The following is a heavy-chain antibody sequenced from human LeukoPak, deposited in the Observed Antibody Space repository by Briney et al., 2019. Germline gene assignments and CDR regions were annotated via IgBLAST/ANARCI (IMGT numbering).Heavy chain of an antibody. V-gene: IGHV1-69*05. CDR2: IIPIFGTA. D-gene: IGHD3-9*01. CDR1: VGTLSSYA. CDR3: ARDTIGRAPHYYYYYMDV. Sequence: SVKVSCKASVGTLSSYAISWVRQAPGQGLEWMGGIIPIFGTANYAQKFQCGVTITTDESTSTAYMELSSLRSEDTAVYYCARDTIGRAPHYYYYYMDVWGKGTTVTVSS. J-gene: IGHJ6*03.